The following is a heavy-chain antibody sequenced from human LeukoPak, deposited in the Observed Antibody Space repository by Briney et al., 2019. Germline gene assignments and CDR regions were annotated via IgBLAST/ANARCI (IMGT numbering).Heavy chain of an antibody. CDR3: ARSAGRSYYGMDV. V-gene: IGHV4-59*01. J-gene: IGHJ6*02. CDR2: IYYSGST. Sequence: SETLSLTCAVYGGSFSDYYWSWIRQPPGKGLEWIGYIYYSGSTNYNPSLKSRVTISVDTSKNQFSLKLSSVTAADTAVYYCARSAGRSYYGMDVWGQGTTVTVSS. CDR1: GGSFSDYY.